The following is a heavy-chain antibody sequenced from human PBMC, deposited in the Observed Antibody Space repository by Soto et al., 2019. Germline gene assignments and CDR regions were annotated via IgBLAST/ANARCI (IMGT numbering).Heavy chain of an antibody. CDR1: GFTFSSYD. CDR2: IGTAGDT. D-gene: IGHD3-10*01. J-gene: IGHJ4*02. V-gene: IGHV3-13*01. Sequence: EVQLVESGGGLVQPGGSLRLSCAASGFTFSSYDMHWVRQATGKGLEWVSAIGTAGDTYYPASVEGRFTISRENAKNPSFLQMSSLRAGGTAVDYLAGGGHVFRGEGGATDFDYWGQGALVTVSS. CDR3: AGGGHVFRGEGGATDFDY.